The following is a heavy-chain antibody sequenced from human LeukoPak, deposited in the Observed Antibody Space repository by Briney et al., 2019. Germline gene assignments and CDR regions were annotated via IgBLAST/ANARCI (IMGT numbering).Heavy chain of an antibody. D-gene: IGHD3-22*01. J-gene: IGHJ4*02. V-gene: IGHV4-34*01. CDR2: INHSGST. Sequence: PSETLSLTCAVYGGSFSGYYWSWIRQPPGKGLEWIGEINHSGSTNYNPSLKSRVTISVDTSKNQFSLKLSSVTAADTAVYYCARGPHYYDSSGYLRDLDYWGQGTLVTVSS. CDR3: ARGPHYYDSSGYLRDLDY. CDR1: GGSFSGYY.